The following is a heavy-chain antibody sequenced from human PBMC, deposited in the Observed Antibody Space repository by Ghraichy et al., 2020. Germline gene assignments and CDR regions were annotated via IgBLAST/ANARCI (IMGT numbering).Heavy chain of an antibody. CDR3: TRDLGRRFDC. CDR1: GDSVSSNSAA. J-gene: IGHJ4*02. CDR2: TYYRSKWST. D-gene: IGHD3-16*01. V-gene: IGHV6-1*01. Sequence: SQTLSLTCAISGDSVSSNSAAWNWIRQSPSRGLEWLGRTYYRSKWSTDYAVSVKSRITINSDTSKNQFSLQLNSVTPEDTAVYYCTRDLGRRFDCWGQGTLVPVSS.